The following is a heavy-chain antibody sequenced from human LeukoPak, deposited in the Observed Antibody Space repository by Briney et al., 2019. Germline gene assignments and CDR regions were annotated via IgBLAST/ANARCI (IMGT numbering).Heavy chain of an antibody. J-gene: IGHJ3*02. CDR3: VSGYGDYQDDAFDI. CDR2: IYYSGST. CDR1: GGSISSSSYY. V-gene: IGHV4-39*01. Sequence: SETLSLTCTVSGGSISSSSYYWGWIRQPPGKGLEWIGSIYYSGSTYYNPSLKSRVTISVDTSKNQFSLKLSSVTAADTAVYYCVSGYGDYQDDAFDIWGQGTVVTVSS. D-gene: IGHD4-17*01.